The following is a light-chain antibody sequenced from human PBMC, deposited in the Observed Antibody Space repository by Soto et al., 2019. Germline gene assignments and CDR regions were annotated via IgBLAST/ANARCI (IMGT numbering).Light chain of an antibody. Sequence: EIVLTQSPGTLSLSPGERATLSCRASQSVSSSYLAWYQQKPGQAPRLLIYDASRATGIPDRFSASGSGTDFTLTIIRLEPEDFAVYYCQHYGTSALFGPGTKVEI. CDR3: QHYGTSAL. J-gene: IGKJ3*01. CDR1: QSVSSSY. CDR2: DAS. V-gene: IGKV3-20*01.